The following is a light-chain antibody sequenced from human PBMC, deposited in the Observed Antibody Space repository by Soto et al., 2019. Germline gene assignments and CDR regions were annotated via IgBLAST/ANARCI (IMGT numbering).Light chain of an antibody. CDR2: YAS. J-gene: IGKJ1*01. CDR3: QQRSNWPT. V-gene: IGKV3-11*01. CDR1: QSVSSY. Sequence: EIVLTQSPATLSLSPGERATLSCRASQSVSSYLAWYQQKPGQAPRLLIYYASNKATGIPARFSGSGSGTDFTLTISSLEPEDFAVYFCQQRSNWPTFGQVTKVEIK.